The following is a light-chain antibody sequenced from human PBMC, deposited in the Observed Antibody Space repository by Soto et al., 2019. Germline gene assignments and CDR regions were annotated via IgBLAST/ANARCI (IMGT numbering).Light chain of an antibody. J-gene: IGLJ2*01. V-gene: IGLV2-14*01. CDR2: EVS. CDR1: SSDVGGYNY. Sequence: QSALTQPASVSGSPGQSITISCTGTSSDVGGYNYVSWYQQHPGKAPKLMIYEVSKRPSGVSNRVSGSKSGNTASLTISGLQAEDEADYYCSSYTSSSTLVFGGGTKVTVL. CDR3: SSYTSSSTLV.